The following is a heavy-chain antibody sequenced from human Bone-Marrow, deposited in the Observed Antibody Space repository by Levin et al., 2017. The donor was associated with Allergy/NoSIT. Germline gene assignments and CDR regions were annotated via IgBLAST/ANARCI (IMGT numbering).Heavy chain of an antibody. V-gene: IGHV2-70*11. Sequence: QTLSLTCTFSGFSLSTTGMYVSWIRQPPGKALEWLARIDWDDDKYYSTSLKTRLTISKDTSKNQVILTMTNMDPVDTATYYCARTADYSNSYYYYYGMDVWGQGTTVTVSS. CDR2: IDWDDDK. D-gene: IGHD4-11*01. CDR3: ARTADYSNSYYYYYGMDV. J-gene: IGHJ6*02. CDR1: GFSLSTTGMY.